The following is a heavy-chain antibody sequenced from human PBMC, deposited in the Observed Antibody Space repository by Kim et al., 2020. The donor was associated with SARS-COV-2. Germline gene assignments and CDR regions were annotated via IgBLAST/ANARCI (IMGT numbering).Heavy chain of an antibody. Sequence: GGSLRLSCAASGFEFSTDEMHWVRQAPGKGLEWVAVIWYDSKNEYYAESVKGRFVISRDNSKNTLYLQMNSLSAEDTAIYYCARGGGISIFGFIGNYF. CDR2: IWYDSKNE. CDR3: ARGGGISIFGFIGNYF. V-gene: IGHV3-33*01. CDR1: GFEFSTDE. D-gene: IGHD3-3*01. J-gene: IGHJ4*01.